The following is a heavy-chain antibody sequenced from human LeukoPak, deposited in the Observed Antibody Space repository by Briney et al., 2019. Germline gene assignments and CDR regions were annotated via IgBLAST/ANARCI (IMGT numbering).Heavy chain of an antibody. CDR2: ISDGGGST. CDR3: ASRDPCSGGTCYGLGY. V-gene: IGHV3-23*01. D-gene: IGHD2-15*01. J-gene: IGHJ4*01. Sequence: GGSLRLSCAASGFTFSTYGMHWVRQAPGKGLEWVSAISDGGGSTYYADSVTGRFTISRDNSKNTLHLQMNSLTGEDTAVYYCASRDPCSGGTCYGLGYWGHGTLVTVSS. CDR1: GFTFSTYG.